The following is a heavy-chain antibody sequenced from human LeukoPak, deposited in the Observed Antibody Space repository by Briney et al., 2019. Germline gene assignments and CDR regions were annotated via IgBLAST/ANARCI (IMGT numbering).Heavy chain of an antibody. CDR3: ANSGYVKGYYFDY. Sequence: SETLSLTCTVSGGSISSYYWSWIRQPPGKGLEWIGSIYYSGSTYYNPSLKSRVTISIDTSKNQFSLKLSSVTAADTAVYYCANSGYVKGYYFDYWGQGTLVTVSS. V-gene: IGHV4-59*04. CDR2: IYYSGST. D-gene: IGHD5-18*01. J-gene: IGHJ4*02. CDR1: GGSISSYY.